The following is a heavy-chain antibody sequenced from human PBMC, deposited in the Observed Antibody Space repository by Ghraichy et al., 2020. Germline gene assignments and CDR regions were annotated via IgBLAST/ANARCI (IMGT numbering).Heavy chain of an antibody. CDR3: ARDPGYDSYYGMDV. V-gene: IGHV4-31*03. CDR1: GGSISSGGYY. D-gene: IGHD3-3*01. CDR2: IYYSGST. Sequence: TLSLTCTVSGGSISSGGYYWSWIRQHPGKGLEWIGYIYYSGSTYYNPSLKSRVTISVDTSKNQFSLKLSSVTAADTAVYYCARDPGYDSYYGMDVWGQGTTVTVSS. J-gene: IGHJ6*02.